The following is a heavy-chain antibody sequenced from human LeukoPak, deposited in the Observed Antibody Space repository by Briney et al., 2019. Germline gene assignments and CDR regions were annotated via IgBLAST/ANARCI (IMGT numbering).Heavy chain of an antibody. CDR2: IYSGGST. V-gene: IGHV3-66*01. Sequence: PGGSLRLSCAASGFTVSSNYMSWVRQAPGKGLEWVSVIYSGGSTYYADSVKGRFTISRDNSKNTQYLQMNSLRAEDTAVYYCASLSGYDLYYYMDVWGKGTTVTISS. D-gene: IGHD5-12*01. CDR3: ASLSGYDLYYYMDV. CDR1: GFTVSSNY. J-gene: IGHJ6*03.